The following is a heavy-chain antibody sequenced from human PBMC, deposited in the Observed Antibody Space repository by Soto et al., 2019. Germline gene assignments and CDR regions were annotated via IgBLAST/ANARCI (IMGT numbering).Heavy chain of an antibody. J-gene: IGHJ4*02. CDR1: GFTFSSYG. CDR2: ISYDGSNK. V-gene: IGHV3-30*03. CDR3: APWFGAFDY. D-gene: IGHD3-10*01. Sequence: GVSQRVSCAAAGFTFSSYGRHWVRQAPGKRLEWVAVISYDGSNKYYADSVKGRFTISRDNSKNTLYLQMNSLRAEDTAVYYCAPWFGAFDYWGQGTLVTVPQ.